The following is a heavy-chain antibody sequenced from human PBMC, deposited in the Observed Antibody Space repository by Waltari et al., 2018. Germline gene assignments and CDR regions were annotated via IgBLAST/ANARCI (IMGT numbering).Heavy chain of an antibody. Sequence: QVQLVQSGAEVKKPGSSVKVSGKASGGTFSSYAISWVRQAPGQGREWMGGIIPILGIANYAQKFKGRATITGDKSTSTAYMELSSLRSEDTAVYYCARGGLRYFDWLPNYWGQGTLVTVSS. CDR1: GGTFSSYA. CDR2: IIPILGIA. CDR3: ARGGLRYFDWLPNY. D-gene: IGHD3-9*01. V-gene: IGHV1-69*10. J-gene: IGHJ4*02.